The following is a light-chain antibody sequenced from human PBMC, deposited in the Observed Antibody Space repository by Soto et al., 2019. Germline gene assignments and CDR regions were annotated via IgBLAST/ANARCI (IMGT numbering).Light chain of an antibody. J-gene: IGLJ2*01. CDR2: AVS. V-gene: IGLV2-23*02. CDR1: NSDVGNYNL. Sequence: QSVLTQPASVSGSPGQWITISCAGTNSDVGNYNLVSWYQQHPGKAPKLMIYAVSKRPSGVSNRFSGSKSGNTASLSISGLQAEDEADYYCCSYAGRSTFKFGGGTKVTVL. CDR3: CSYAGRSTFK.